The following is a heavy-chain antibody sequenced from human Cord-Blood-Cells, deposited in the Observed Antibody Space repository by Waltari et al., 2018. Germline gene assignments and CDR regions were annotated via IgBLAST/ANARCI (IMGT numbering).Heavy chain of an antibody. V-gene: IGHV3-30-3*01. Sequence: QVQLVESGGGVVQPGRSLRLSCAASGFTFCSYAMHLVRPAPGKGLEWVAVISYDGSNKYYADSVKGRFTISRDNSKNTLYLQMNSLRAEDTAVYYCARGGSFPDNYFDYWGQGTLVTVSS. CDR3: ARGGSFPDNYFDY. CDR2: ISYDGSNK. J-gene: IGHJ4*02. CDR1: GFTFCSYA.